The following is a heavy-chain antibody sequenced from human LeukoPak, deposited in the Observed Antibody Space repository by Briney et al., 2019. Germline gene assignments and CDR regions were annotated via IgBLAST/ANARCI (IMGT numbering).Heavy chain of an antibody. D-gene: IGHD3-10*01. CDR3: ARVGWFGELTRHPGGDF. J-gene: IGHJ4*02. Sequence: GRPLRLSCAASGFTFGSYWMSWVRQAPGKGLEWVANIKQDGSEKNYVDSVKGRFTISRDNAENSLYLQMNSLRAEDTAVYYCARVGWFGELTRHPGGDFWGQGTLVTVSS. CDR1: GFTFGSYW. V-gene: IGHV3-7*01. CDR2: IKQDGSEK.